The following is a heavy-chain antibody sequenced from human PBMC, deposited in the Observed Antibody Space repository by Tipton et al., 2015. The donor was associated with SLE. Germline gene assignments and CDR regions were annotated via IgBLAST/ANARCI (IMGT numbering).Heavy chain of an antibody. Sequence: SLRLSCAASGFTFSSYGMHWVRQAPGKGLDWVAFLRYDGSNKYYADSVKGRFTISRDNSKNTLYLQMNSLRAEDTAVYYCAKRRQYCSGGSCYGDYFDYWGQGTLVTVSS. J-gene: IGHJ4*02. CDR1: GFTFSSYG. V-gene: IGHV3-30*02. CDR2: LRYDGSNK. D-gene: IGHD2-15*01. CDR3: AKRRQYCSGGSCYGDYFDY.